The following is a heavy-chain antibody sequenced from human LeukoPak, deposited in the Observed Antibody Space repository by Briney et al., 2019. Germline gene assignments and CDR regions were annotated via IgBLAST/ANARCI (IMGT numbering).Heavy chain of an antibody. Sequence: GGSLRLSCAASGFTFSSYEMNWVRQAPGKGLEWVSYISSSGSTIYYADSVKGRFTISRDNAKDSLYLQMNSLRAEDTAVYYCARGLVAVAGTFDYWGQGTLVTVSS. CDR2: ISSSGSTI. V-gene: IGHV3-48*03. CDR3: ARGLVAVAGTFDY. J-gene: IGHJ4*02. CDR1: GFTFSSYE. D-gene: IGHD6-19*01.